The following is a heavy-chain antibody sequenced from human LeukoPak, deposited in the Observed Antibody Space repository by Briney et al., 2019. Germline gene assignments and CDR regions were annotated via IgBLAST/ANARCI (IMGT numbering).Heavy chain of an antibody. CDR1: GFTFTSYS. D-gene: IGHD1-26*01. J-gene: IGHJ4*02. CDR2: ISGGGGST. CDR3: AKGGKWDVTPFDY. Sequence: HPGGSLRLSCAASGFTFTSYSMNWVRQAPGKGLEWVSTISGGGGSTYCADSVKGRFTISRDNSKNTLYLQVNSLRAEDTAVYYCAKGGKWDVTPFDYWGQGTLVTVSS. V-gene: IGHV3-23*01.